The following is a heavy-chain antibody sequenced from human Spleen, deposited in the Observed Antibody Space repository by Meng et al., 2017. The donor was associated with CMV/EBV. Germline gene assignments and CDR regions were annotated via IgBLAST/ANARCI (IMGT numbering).Heavy chain of an antibody. CDR2: MNPKNGDT. J-gene: IGHJ3*02. CDR1: GYNFTGYY. V-gene: IGHV1-8*02. CDR3: ARGRSRYSDFLGASYTADCFDI. Sequence: ASVKVSCKASGYNFTGYYMHWVRQAPGQGLEWMGWMNPKNGDTGYPSRFQGRVTITRDTSTDTAYMELSSLRSEDTAVYYCARGRSRYSDFLGASYTADCFDIWGQGTLVTVSS. D-gene: IGHD3-3*01.